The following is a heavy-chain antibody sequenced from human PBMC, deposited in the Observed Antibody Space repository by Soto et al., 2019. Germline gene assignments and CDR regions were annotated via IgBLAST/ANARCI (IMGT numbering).Heavy chain of an antibody. V-gene: IGHV4-39*01. CDR2: IYYSGST. J-gene: IGHJ4*02. CDR3: ARHQARGYSYGFELDY. D-gene: IGHD5-18*01. CDR1: GGSISSSSYY. Sequence: SETLSLTCTVSGGSISSSSYYWGWIRQPPGKGLEWIGSIYYSGSTYYNPSLKSRVTISVDTSKNQFSVNLSSVTAADTAVYYCARHQARGYSYGFELDYWGQGTLVTVSS.